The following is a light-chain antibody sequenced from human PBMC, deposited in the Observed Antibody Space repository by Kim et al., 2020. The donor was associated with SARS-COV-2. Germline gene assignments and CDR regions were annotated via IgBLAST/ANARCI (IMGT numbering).Light chain of an antibody. V-gene: IGLV3-1*01. CDR2: QDT. J-gene: IGLJ2*01. Sequence: VSPGQTASIACSGDELGDKYVFWYQQKPGRSPLLVIYQDTKRPSGIAERFSASNSGNTATLTISGTQATDEADYYCQAWDSGTAVVFGGGTQLTVL. CDR3: QAWDSGTAVV. CDR1: ELGDKY.